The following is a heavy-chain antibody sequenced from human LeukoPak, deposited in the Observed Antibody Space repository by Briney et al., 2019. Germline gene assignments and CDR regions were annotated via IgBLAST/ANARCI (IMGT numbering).Heavy chain of an antibody. J-gene: IGHJ6*02. D-gene: IGHD3-10*01. Sequence: GGSLRLSCAASRFPFSSYTMHWVRQAPGKGLEWVSSISENSNDIYYASSLRGRFTISRDNAKKSLYLQMNSLRVEDTAVYYCARDPRGYGVDVWGQGTTVTVSS. CDR3: ARDPRGYGVDV. V-gene: IGHV3-21*01. CDR1: RFPFSSYT. CDR2: ISENSNDI.